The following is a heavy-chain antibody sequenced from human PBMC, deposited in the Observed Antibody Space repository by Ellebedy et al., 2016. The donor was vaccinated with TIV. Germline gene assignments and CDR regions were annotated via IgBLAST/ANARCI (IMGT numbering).Heavy chain of an antibody. V-gene: IGHV1-69*13. CDR2: IIPIFGTA. CDR3: ARVRYYDSSGYYPNYYGMDV. D-gene: IGHD3-22*01. Sequence: SVKVSCXASGGTFSSYAISWVRQAPGQGLEWMGGIIPIFGTANYARKFQGRVTITADESTSTAYMELSSLRSEDTAVYYCARVRYYDSSGYYPNYYGMDVWGQGTTVTVSS. CDR1: GGTFSSYA. J-gene: IGHJ6*02.